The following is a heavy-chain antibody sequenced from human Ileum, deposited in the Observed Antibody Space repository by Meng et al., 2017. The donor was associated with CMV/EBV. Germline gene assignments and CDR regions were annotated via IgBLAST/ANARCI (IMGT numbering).Heavy chain of an antibody. Sequence: GESLKISCAASRFTFSSYSMNWLRQATGKGLEWQSYISSTSSSINYADSVKGRFTISRDNAKNSLYLQISRLRPEDTAVYYGARGGPTVTAYWGHGTLVTVSS. CDR2: ISSTSSSI. J-gene: IGHJ4*01. V-gene: IGHV3-48*04. D-gene: IGHD2-21*02. CDR1: RFTFSSYS. CDR3: ARGGPTVTAY.